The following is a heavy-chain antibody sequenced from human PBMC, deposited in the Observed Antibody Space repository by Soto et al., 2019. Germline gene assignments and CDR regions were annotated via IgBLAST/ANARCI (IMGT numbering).Heavy chain of an antibody. Sequence: KPGGSLRLSCAASGFTFSSYSMNWVRQAPGKGLEWVSSISSSSSYIYYADSVKGRFTISRDNAKNSLYLQMNSLRAEDTAVYYCARDTTGPAAILSPLSAYYYYYGMDVWGQGTTVTVSS. CDR1: GFTFSSYS. J-gene: IGHJ6*02. V-gene: IGHV3-21*01. CDR3: ARDTTGPAAILSPLSAYYYYYGMDV. CDR2: ISSSSSYI. D-gene: IGHD2-2*01.